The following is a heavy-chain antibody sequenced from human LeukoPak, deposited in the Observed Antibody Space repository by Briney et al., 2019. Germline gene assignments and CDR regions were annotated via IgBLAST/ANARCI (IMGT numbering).Heavy chain of an antibody. J-gene: IGHJ3*02. CDR1: GFTVSSNH. Sequence: GSLRFSCAASGFTVSSNHMSRLPQAQGQGLKWVSVIYSGGSTYYADSVKGRCTISRDSSKNTLYLQIDNLRAEDTAVYYCARVGDGYNFDAFDIWGQETMVTVSS. CDR3: ARVGDGYNFDAFDI. D-gene: IGHD5-24*01. CDR2: IYSGGST. V-gene: IGHV3-66*01.